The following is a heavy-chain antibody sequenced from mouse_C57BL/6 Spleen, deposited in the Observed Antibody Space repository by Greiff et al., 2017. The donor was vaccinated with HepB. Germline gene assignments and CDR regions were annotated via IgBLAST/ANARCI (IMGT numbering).Heavy chain of an antibody. CDR3: ARGSNYAMDD. CDR2: IRYDGSN. D-gene: IGHD1-1*01. Sequence: EVQLQESGPGLVKPSQSLSLTCSVTGYSITSGYYWYWIRQFPGNNLEWMGYIRYDGSNTYNPSLKNLISITRDTSKNPVFWKLNSVTTEDTATYYCARGSNYAMDDWGQGTSVTVSS. CDR1: GYSITSGYY. J-gene: IGHJ4*01. V-gene: IGHV3-6*01.